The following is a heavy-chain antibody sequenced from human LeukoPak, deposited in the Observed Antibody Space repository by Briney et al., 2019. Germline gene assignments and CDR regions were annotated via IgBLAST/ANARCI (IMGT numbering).Heavy chain of an antibody. J-gene: IGHJ3*01. V-gene: IGHV1-69*06. Sequence: GASVKVSCKASACMFNTYAISWVRQAPGHGLEWMGRITPLSATPSQSQWIQGRITITAVISTNTVYLDLSSLRSEDTALYFCAGDPPGTPVGFDVWGQGTMVTVSS. D-gene: IGHD3-10*01. CDR2: ITPLSATP. CDR3: AGDPPGTPVGFDV. CDR1: ACMFNTYA.